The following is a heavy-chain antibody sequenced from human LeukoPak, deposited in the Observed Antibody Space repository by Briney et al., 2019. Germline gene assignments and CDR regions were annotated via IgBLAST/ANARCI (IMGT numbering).Heavy chain of an antibody. CDR2: IYTSGST. Sequence: SETLSLTCTVSGGSISSYYWSWIRQPPGKGLEWIGYIYTSGSTNYNPSHKIRVTISVDTSKNQFSLKLSSVTAADTAVYYCARAVVPAGYYYYYMDVWGKGTTVTVSS. D-gene: IGHD2-2*01. CDR1: GGSISSYY. V-gene: IGHV4-4*09. J-gene: IGHJ6*03. CDR3: ARAVVPAGYYYYYMDV.